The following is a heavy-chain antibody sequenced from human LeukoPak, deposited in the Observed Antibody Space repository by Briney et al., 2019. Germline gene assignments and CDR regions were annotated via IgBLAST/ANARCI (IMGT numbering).Heavy chain of an antibody. CDR2: ISGSGGST. J-gene: IGHJ4*02. CDR1: GFTFSSYA. Sequence: GGSLRLSCAASGFTFSSYAMSWVRQAPGKGLEWVSAISGSGGSTYYADSVKGRFTISRDNSKNTLYLQMNSLRAEDTAVYYCARLGGYSYVFDYWGQGTLVTVSS. D-gene: IGHD5-18*01. CDR3: ARLGGYSYVFDY. V-gene: IGHV3-23*01.